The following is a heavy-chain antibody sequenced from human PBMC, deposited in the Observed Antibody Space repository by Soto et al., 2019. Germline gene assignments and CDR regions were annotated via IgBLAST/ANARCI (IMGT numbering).Heavy chain of an antibody. J-gene: IGHJ6*04. V-gene: IGHV3-23*01. CDR2: IGGSGDTT. CDR1: GFTFTAFA. D-gene: IGHD2-8*01. Sequence: EVRLLESGGGLVQPGGSLRLSCATSGFTFTAFAMSWVRQTPGKGLEWVSTIGGSGDTTYYADSVRGRFTISRDNSKSTLVMQMNSLSAEDTAVYYCAKDPRSCASVCVWGKGTTVTVSS. CDR3: AKDPRSCASVCV.